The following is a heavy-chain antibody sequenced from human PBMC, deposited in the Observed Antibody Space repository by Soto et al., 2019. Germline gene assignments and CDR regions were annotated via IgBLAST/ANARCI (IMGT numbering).Heavy chain of an antibody. CDR2: ISYDGSNK. CDR3: AKDLRRRMAMLVGATVDGGPGVFDY. Sequence: PGGSLRLSCAASGFTFSSYGMHWARQAPGKGLEWVAVISYDGSNKYYADSVKGRFTISRDNSKNTLYLQMNSLRAEDTAVYYCAKDLRRRMAMLVGATVDGGPGVFDYWGQGTLVTVSS. D-gene: IGHD1-26*01. V-gene: IGHV3-30*18. CDR1: GFTFSSYG. J-gene: IGHJ4*02.